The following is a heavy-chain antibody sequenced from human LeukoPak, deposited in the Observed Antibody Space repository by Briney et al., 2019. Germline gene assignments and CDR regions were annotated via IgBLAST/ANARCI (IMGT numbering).Heavy chain of an antibody. J-gene: IGHJ4*02. Sequence: SETLSLTCTVSGGSISSYYWSWIRQSPGKGLEWIGYIYYSGSTNYNPSLKSRVTISVDTSKNQFSLKLSSVTAADTAVYYCARVNINNWHSCDYWGQGTLVTVSS. CDR1: GGSISSYY. V-gene: IGHV4-59*01. CDR3: ARVNINNWHSCDY. D-gene: IGHD1-1*01. CDR2: IYYSGST.